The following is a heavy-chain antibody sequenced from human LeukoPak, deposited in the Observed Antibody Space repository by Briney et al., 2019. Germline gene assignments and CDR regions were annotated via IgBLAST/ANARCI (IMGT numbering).Heavy chain of an antibody. J-gene: IGHJ4*02. D-gene: IGHD2-21*02. CDR2: IKPDGSEK. Sequence: PGGSLRLSCAASGFTFSNYWMSWVRQAPGKGLEWVANIKPDGSEKYYVGSVKGRFTISRDNAKNSLFLQMNSLRAEDTATYYCTRDFGSGVVVTAIVDWGQGTLVTVSS. CDR3: TRDFGSGVVVTAIVD. CDR1: GFTFSNYW. V-gene: IGHV3-7*01.